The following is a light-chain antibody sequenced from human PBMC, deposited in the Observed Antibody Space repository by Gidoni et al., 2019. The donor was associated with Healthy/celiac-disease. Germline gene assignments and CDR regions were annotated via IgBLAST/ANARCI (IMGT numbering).Light chain of an antibody. Sequence: SYELPQPPSVSASPGQTARITCSGDALPKQYAYWYQQKPGQAPVLVIYKDSERPSGIPERFSGSSSGTTVTLTISGVQAEDEADYCCQSADSSGTPPVVFGGGTKLTVL. V-gene: IGLV3-25*03. CDR3: QSADSSGTPPVV. J-gene: IGLJ2*01. CDR2: KDS. CDR1: ALPKQY.